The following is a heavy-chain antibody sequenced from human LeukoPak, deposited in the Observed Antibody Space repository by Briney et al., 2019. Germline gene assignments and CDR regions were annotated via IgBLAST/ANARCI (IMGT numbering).Heavy chain of an antibody. D-gene: IGHD5-12*01. CDR1: GFTFSIYW. Sequence: GGSLRLSCAASGFTFSIYWMHSVRHAPGKRLVWVSRINSDGSSTSYADSVKGRFTISRDNAKNTLYLQMNSLRAEDTAVYYCVSGYDNYYYYYYMDVWGKGTTVTVSS. V-gene: IGHV3-74*01. CDR2: INSDGSST. CDR3: VSGYDNYYYYYYMDV. J-gene: IGHJ6*03.